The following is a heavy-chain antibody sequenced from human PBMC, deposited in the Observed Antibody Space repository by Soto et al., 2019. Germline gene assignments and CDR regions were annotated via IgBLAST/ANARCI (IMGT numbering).Heavy chain of an antibody. V-gene: IGHV3-21*01. D-gene: IGHD2-2*01. Sequence: GGSLRLSCAASGFTFSSYSMNWVRQAPGKGLEWVSSISSSSGYIYYADSVKGRFTISRDNAKNSLYLQMNSLRAEDTAVYYCARVKLGYCISTSCYHDYWGQGTLVTVS. CDR2: ISSSSGYI. J-gene: IGHJ4*02. CDR3: ARVKLGYCISTSCYHDY. CDR1: GFTFSSYS.